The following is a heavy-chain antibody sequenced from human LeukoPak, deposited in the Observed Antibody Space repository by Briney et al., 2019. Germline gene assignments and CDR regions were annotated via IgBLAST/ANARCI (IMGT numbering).Heavy chain of an antibody. Sequence: PSETLSLTCTVSGGSISSYHWNRIRQPPGKGLEWIGYIYYSGSTNYNPSLKSRVTISVDTSKNQFSLKLSSVTAADTAVYYCAGRLWRRDGYNLSAFDIWGQGTMVTVSS. J-gene: IGHJ3*02. V-gene: IGHV4-59*01. CDR1: GGSISSYH. D-gene: IGHD5-24*01. CDR2: IYYSGST. CDR3: AGRLWRRDGYNLSAFDI.